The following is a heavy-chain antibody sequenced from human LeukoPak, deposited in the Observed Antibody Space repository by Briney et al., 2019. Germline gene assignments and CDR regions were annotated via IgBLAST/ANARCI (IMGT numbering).Heavy chain of an antibody. V-gene: IGHV3-7*01. CDR2: IKSDGSEI. Sequence: PGGSLRLSCAASGFVFSTYWMNWVRQTPGKGLEWVANIKSDGSEIKYVDSVKGRFTISRDNAKNSLYLQMNSLRAEDTAVYYCARDISSWYVWGSWAYWGQGTLVTVSS. J-gene: IGHJ4*02. CDR3: ARDISSWYVWGSWAY. CDR1: GFVFSTYW. D-gene: IGHD6-13*01.